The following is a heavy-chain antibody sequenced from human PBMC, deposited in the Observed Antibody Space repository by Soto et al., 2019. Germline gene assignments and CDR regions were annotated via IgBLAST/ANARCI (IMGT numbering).Heavy chain of an antibody. J-gene: IGHJ6*03. Sequence: GGSLRLSCAASGFTFSSYSMNWVRQAPGKGLEWVSSISSSSSYIYYADSVKGRFTISRDNAKNSLYLQMNSLRAEDTAVYYWGGEMGRGGGYYYYMDVWGKGTTVPVSS. D-gene: IGHD3-10*01. V-gene: IGHV3-21*01. CDR1: GFTFSSYS. CDR3: GGEMGRGGGYYYYMDV. CDR2: ISSSSSYI.